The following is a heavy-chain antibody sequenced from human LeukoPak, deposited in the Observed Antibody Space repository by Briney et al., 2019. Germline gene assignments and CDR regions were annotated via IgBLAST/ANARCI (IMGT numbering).Heavy chain of an antibody. Sequence: GASVKVSCKASGYTFTGYYMHWVRQAPEQGLEWMGWINPNSGGTNYAQKFQGRVTMTRDTSISTAYMELSRLRSDDTAVYYCARASTMDTIGDYWGQGTLVTVSS. V-gene: IGHV1-2*02. J-gene: IGHJ4*02. CDR3: ARASTMDTIGDY. D-gene: IGHD3-10*01. CDR1: GYTFTGYY. CDR2: INPNSGGT.